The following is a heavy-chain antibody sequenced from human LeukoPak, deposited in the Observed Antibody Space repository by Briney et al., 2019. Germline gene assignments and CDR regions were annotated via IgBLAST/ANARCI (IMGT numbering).Heavy chain of an antibody. CDR3: ARRGSGASLEYYFDL. V-gene: IGHV4-59*08. J-gene: IGHJ2*01. CDR1: GGSISSYY. D-gene: IGHD1-14*01. CDR2: IYYSGTT. Sequence: KPSETLSLTCTVSGGSISSYYWSWIRQPPGKGLEYIGYIYYSGTTNSNPSLNSRVTISVDTSKTQCSLKLSSVTAADTAVYYCARRGSGASLEYYFDLWGRGNLVTVSS.